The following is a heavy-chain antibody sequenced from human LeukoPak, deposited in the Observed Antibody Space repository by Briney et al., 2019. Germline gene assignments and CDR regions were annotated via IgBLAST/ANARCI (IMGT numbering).Heavy chain of an antibody. CDR2: VYSSGST. V-gene: IGHV4-4*07. D-gene: IGHD6-13*01. CDR1: GGSISGYY. CDR3: ARDSSSWSYWYFDV. J-gene: IGHJ2*01. Sequence: PSETLSLTCTVSGGSISGYYWSWIRQPAGKGLEWVGRVYSSGSTAYSPPLKSRVTMSVDTSKSHFSLLLTSVTAADTAVYYCARDSSSWSYWYFDVWGRGTLVTVSS.